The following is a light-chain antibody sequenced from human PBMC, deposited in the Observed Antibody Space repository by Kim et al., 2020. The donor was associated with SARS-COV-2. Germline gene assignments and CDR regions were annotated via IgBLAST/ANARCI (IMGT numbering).Light chain of an antibody. Sequence: VSPGQTASVTYSGDKLGDKYTCWYQQKPGQSPVLVIYQDTKRPSGIPERFSGSNSGNTATLTISGTQAMDEADYYCQAWDSSAVVFGGGTQLTVL. J-gene: IGLJ2*01. V-gene: IGLV3-1*01. CDR3: QAWDSSAVV. CDR2: QDT. CDR1: KLGDKY.